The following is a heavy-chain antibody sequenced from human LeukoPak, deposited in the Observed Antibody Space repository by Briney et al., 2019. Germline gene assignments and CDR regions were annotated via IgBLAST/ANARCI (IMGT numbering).Heavy chain of an antibody. Sequence: GESLKFSCKGSGYSFTSYWCGWVRQMPGKGLEWTGIIYPGDSDTRYSPSFQGQVTISADKSISTAYLQWSSLKASDSAMYYCSRTDYYGSGTYAFDIWGQGTMVTVSS. CDR2: IYPGDSDT. CDR3: SRTDYYGSGTYAFDI. J-gene: IGHJ3*02. CDR1: GYSFTSYW. D-gene: IGHD3-10*01. V-gene: IGHV5-51*02.